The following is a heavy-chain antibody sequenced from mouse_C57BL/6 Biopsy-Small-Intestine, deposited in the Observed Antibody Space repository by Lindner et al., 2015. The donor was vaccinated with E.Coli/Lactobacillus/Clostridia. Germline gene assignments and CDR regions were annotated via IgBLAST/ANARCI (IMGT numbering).Heavy chain of an antibody. J-gene: IGHJ2*01. V-gene: IGHV1-82*01. D-gene: IGHD3-3*01. CDR2: IFPEDVET. Sequence: VQLQESGAELVKPGASVKISCKASGYVFSSFWMNWVKQRPGKGLEWIGRIFPEDVETTYNGKFKAKATLTADKSSSTAYLQLSSLTSEDSAVYFCTRGTRLDFWGQGTTLTVSS. CDR3: TRGTRLDF. CDR1: GYVFSSFW.